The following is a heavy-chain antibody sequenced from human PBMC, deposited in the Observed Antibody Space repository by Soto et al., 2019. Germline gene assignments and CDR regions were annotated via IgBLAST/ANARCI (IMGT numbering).Heavy chain of an antibody. V-gene: IGHV3-23*01. D-gene: IGHD3-16*01. J-gene: IGHJ4*02. CDR2: ISGSGGSK. CDR3: ARELGRNFDY. CDR1: GFTFSSYT. Sequence: PGGSLRLSCAASGFTFSSYTMTWVRQTPGKGLEWVSSISGSGGSKFYADSVKGRFTISRDNSKNTLFLQMSGLRAEDTALYYCARELGRNFDYWGQGTLVTVSS.